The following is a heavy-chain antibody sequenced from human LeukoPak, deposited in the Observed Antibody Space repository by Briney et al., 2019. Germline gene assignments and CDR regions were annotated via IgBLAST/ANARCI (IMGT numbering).Heavy chain of an antibody. D-gene: IGHD6-19*01. Sequence: SETLSLTCTVSGGSISSGGYYWSWIRQHPGKGLEWIGYIYYSGSTYYNPSLKSRVTISVDTSKNQFSLKLSSVTAADTAVYYCARGIAVAGLDYFDYWGQGTPVTVSS. CDR1: GGSISSGGYY. CDR3: ARGIAVAGLDYFDY. V-gene: IGHV4-31*03. J-gene: IGHJ4*02. CDR2: IYYSGST.